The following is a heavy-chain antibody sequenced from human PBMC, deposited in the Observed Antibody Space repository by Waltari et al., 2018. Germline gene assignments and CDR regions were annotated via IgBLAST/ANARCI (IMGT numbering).Heavy chain of an antibody. J-gene: IGHJ4*02. Sequence: EVQLLESGGGLVQPGGSLRLSCAASGFTFSSYAISWVRQAPGKGLEWVSAISGSGGSTYYADSVKGRFTISRDNSKNTLYLQMNSLRAEDTAVYYCASGQQLVFESYFDYWGQGTLVTVSS. CDR3: ASGQQLVFESYFDY. CDR1: GFTFSSYA. CDR2: ISGSGGST. V-gene: IGHV3-23*01. D-gene: IGHD6-13*01.